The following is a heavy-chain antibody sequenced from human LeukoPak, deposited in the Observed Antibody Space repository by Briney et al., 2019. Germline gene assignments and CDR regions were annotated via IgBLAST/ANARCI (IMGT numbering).Heavy chain of an antibody. CDR2: ISSNGGST. CDR1: GFTFSSYA. Sequence: GGSLRLSCAASGFTFSSYAMHWVRQAPGKGLEYVSAISSNGGSTYYANSAKGRFTISRDNSKNTLYLQMGSLRAEDMAVYYCARVHLKCSSTSCYVDYWGQGTLVTVSS. D-gene: IGHD2-2*01. J-gene: IGHJ4*02. CDR3: ARVHLKCSSTSCYVDY. V-gene: IGHV3-64*01.